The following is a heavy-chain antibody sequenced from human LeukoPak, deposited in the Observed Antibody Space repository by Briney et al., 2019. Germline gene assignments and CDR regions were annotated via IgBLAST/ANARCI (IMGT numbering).Heavy chain of an antibody. CDR1: GFTFSSYA. D-gene: IGHD3-22*01. J-gene: IGHJ4*02. V-gene: IGHV3-30*04. CDR2: ISYDGSNK. CDR3: ARAYYYDSSGSPAY. Sequence: PGGSLRLSCAASGFTFSSYAMHWVRQAPGKGLEWVAVISYDGSNKYYADSVKGRLTISRDNSKNTLYLQMNSRRAEDTAVYYCARAYYYDSSGSPAYWGQGTLVTVSS.